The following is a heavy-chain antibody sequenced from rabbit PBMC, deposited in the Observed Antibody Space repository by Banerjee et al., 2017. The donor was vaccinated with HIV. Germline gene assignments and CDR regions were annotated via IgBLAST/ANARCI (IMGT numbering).Heavy chain of an antibody. CDR3: ARDLAGVIGWNFNF. V-gene: IGHV1S43*01. CDR2: IYSSNGDK. J-gene: IGHJ4*01. CDR1: GFSFSDKYV. D-gene: IGHD4-1*01. Sequence: QEQLEESGGDLVKPGRSLTLTCTASGFSFSDKYVMCWVRQAPGKGLELIACIYSSNGDKWYASWVNGRFTISRENTQNTVSLQMNSLTAADTATYFCARDLAGVIGWNFNFWGPGTLVTVS.